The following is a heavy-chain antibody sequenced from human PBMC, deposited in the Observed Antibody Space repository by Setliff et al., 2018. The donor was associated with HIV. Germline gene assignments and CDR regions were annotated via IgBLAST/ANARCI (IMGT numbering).Heavy chain of an antibody. Sequence: SETLSLTCTVSGGSISSGSYYWSWIRQPAGKGLEWIGHIYTSGSTNYNPSLKSRVTISVDTSKNQFSLTLSSVTAADTAVYYCARGGEWNLDYWGQGSLVTVSS. CDR3: ARGGEWNLDY. V-gene: IGHV4-61*09. J-gene: IGHJ4*02. CDR1: GGSISSGSYY. D-gene: IGHD3-16*01. CDR2: IYTSGST.